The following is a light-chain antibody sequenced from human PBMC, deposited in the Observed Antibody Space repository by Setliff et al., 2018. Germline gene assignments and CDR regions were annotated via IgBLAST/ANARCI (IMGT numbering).Light chain of an antibody. CDR3: SSYTSSSTRV. CDR2: EVS. Sequence: LTQPASVSGSPGQSITISCTGTSGDVGYYNYVSWYQQHPGKAPKLMIYEVSNRPSGVSNRFSGSKSGNTASLTISGLQAEDEADYYCSSYTSSSTRVFGTGTKGTVL. CDR1: SGDVGYYNY. V-gene: IGLV2-14*01. J-gene: IGLJ1*01.